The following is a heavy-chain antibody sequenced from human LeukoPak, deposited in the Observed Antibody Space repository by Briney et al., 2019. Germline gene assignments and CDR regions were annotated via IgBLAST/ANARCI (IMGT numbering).Heavy chain of an antibody. CDR3: ARASSPTYYYDSSGSYNFQH. CDR1: GFTFSDYY. D-gene: IGHD3-22*01. V-gene: IGHV3-11*01. CDR2: ISSSGSTI. Sequence: PGGSLRLSCAASGFTFSDYYMSWIRQAPGKGLEWVSYISSSGSTIYYADSVKGRFTISRDNAKNSLYLQMNSLRAEDTAVYYCARASSPTYYYDSSGSYNFQHWSQGTLVTVSS. J-gene: IGHJ1*01.